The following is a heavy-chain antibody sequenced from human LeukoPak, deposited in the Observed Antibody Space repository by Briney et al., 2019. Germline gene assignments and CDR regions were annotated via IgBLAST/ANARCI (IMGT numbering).Heavy chain of an antibody. CDR3: ARDEDYGDYALNY. D-gene: IGHD4-17*01. V-gene: IGHV4-34*01. J-gene: IGHJ4*02. CDR2: INHSGST. CDR1: GFTVSSNY. Sequence: GSLRLSCAASGFTVSSNYVSWIRQPPGKGLEWIGEINHSGSTNYNPSLKSRVTISVDTSKNQFSLKLSSVTAADTAVYYCARDEDYGDYALNYWGQGTLVTVSS.